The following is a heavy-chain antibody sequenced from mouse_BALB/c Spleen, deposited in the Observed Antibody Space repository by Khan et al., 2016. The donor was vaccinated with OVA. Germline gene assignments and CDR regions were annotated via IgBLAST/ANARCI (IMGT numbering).Heavy chain of an antibody. Sequence: EVELVEPGGGLVKPGGPLKLSCAASGFTFSIYAMSWVRQTPAKMLEWVATISSGGDYTYYPASVKGRFTIPRDNAKNNLYLQMNSLRSTGTAMCYCARQSSGAFAYWGQGTLVTVSA. CDR3: ARQSSGAFAY. V-gene: IGHV5-9-3*01. CDR2: ISSGGDYT. D-gene: IGHD1-3*01. J-gene: IGHJ3*01. CDR1: GFTFSIYA.